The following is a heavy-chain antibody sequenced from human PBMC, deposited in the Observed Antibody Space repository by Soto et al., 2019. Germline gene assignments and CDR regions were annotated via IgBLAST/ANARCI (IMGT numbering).Heavy chain of an antibody. V-gene: IGHV4-31*03. D-gene: IGHD4-17*01. CDR3: ARAPRLKTTVTKPRYYYYGMDV. CDR2: IYYSGST. Sequence: PSETLSLTCTVSGGSISSGGYYWSWIRQHPGKGLEWIGYIYYSGSTYYNPSLKSRVTISVDTSKNQFSLKLSSVTAADTAVYYCARAPRLKTTVTKPRYYYYGMDVWGQGTTVTVSS. J-gene: IGHJ6*02. CDR1: GGSISSGGYY.